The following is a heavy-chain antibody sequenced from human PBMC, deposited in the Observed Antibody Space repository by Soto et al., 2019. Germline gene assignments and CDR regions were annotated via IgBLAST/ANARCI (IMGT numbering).Heavy chain of an antibody. D-gene: IGHD2-15*01. V-gene: IGHV4-34*01. CDR2: INHSGST. CDR1: GGSFSGYY. J-gene: IGHJ4*02. CDR3: ARAAACSGGSCYQFDY. Sequence: QVQLQQWGAGLLKPSETLSLTCAVYGGSFSGYYWSWIRQPPGKGLEWIGEINHSGSTNYNPSLKSRVTISVDTPKNQFSLKLSSVTAADTAVYYCARAAACSGGSCYQFDYWGQGTLVTVSS.